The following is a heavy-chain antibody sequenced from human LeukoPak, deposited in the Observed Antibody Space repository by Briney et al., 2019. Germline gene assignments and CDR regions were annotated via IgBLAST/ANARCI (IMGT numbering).Heavy chain of an antibody. J-gene: IGHJ4*02. V-gene: IGHV3-21*01. CDR1: GFTFDDYA. CDR3: ARAPTKRPRQQLVRYFDY. D-gene: IGHD6-13*01. CDR2: ISSSSSYI. Sequence: GRSLRLSCAASGFTFDDYAMHWVRQAPGKGLEWVSSISSSSSYIYYADSVKGRFTISRDNAKNSLYLQMNSLRAEDTAVYYCARAPTKRPRQQLVRYFDYWGQGTLVTVSS.